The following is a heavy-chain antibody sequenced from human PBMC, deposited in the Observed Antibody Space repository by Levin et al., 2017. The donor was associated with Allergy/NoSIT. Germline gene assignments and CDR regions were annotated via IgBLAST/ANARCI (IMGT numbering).Heavy chain of an antibody. Sequence: SETLSLTCAVYGGSFSGYYWSWIRQPPGKGLEWIGEVNDSGSTNYNPSLKSRVTISVDTSKNQFSLKLSSVTAADTAVYYCARTHIVVVPAAMKGWTYYYYGMDVWGQGTTVTVSS. D-gene: IGHD2-2*01. V-gene: IGHV4-34*01. CDR1: GGSFSGYY. CDR3: ARTHIVVVPAAMKGWTYYYYGMDV. J-gene: IGHJ6*02. CDR2: VNDSGST.